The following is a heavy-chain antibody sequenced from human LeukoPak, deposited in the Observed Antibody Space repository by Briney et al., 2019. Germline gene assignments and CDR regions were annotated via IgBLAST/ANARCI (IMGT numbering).Heavy chain of an antibody. V-gene: IGHV3-48*03. CDR2: ISSSGYTI. Sequence: PGGSLRLSCAASGFTFSSYGMNWVRQAPGKGLEWVSYISSSGYTIYYADSVRGRFTISRDNAKNSLNLQMNSLRAEDTAVYYCASGYSSSFWYFDFWGRGTLVTVSS. CDR3: ASGYSSSFWYFDF. J-gene: IGHJ2*01. D-gene: IGHD6-6*01. CDR1: GFTFSSYG.